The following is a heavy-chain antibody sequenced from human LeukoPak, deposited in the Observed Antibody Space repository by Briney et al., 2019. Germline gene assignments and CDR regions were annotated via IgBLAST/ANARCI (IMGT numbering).Heavy chain of an antibody. D-gene: IGHD3-22*01. Sequence: GGSLRLSCTASGFTFTDYAMSWVRQAPGKGLEWIGFIRNKANGETTEYAASVKGRFTISRDDSKSVAHLQMNSLKSEDTAVYYCSRFYSSGWASGAFYIWGQGTMVTVSS. CDR2: IRNKANGETT. CDR3: SRFYSSGWASGAFYI. CDR1: GFTFTDYA. J-gene: IGHJ3*02. V-gene: IGHV3-49*04.